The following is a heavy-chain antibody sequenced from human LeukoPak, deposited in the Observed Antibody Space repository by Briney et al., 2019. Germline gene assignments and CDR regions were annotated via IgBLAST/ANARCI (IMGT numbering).Heavy chain of an antibody. V-gene: IGHV4-59*01. J-gene: IGHJ4*02. CDR3: ARGPSQQPFDY. Sequence: SETLSLTCTVSGGSISSYYWSWIRQPPGKGLGWIGYIYYSGSTNYNPSLKSRVTISVDTSKNQFSLKLSSVTAADTAVYYCARGPSQQPFDYWGQGTLVTVSS. CDR2: IYYSGST. CDR1: GGSISSYY. D-gene: IGHD6-13*01.